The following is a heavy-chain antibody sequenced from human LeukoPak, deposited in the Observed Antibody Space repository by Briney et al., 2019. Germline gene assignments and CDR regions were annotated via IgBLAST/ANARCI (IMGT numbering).Heavy chain of an antibody. CDR3: ARGSSPPRR. Sequence: SETLSLTCTVSGGSISSGGYYWSWIRQHPGKGLEWIGYIYCSGSTYYNPSLKSRVTISVDTSKNQFSPKLSSVTAADTAVYYCARGSSPPRRWGQGTLVTVSS. V-gene: IGHV4-31*03. J-gene: IGHJ4*02. CDR1: GGSISSGGYY. CDR2: IYCSGST.